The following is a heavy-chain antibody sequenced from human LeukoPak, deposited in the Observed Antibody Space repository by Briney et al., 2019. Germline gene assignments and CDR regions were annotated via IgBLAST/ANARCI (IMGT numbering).Heavy chain of an antibody. CDR2: ISWNSGSI. V-gene: IGHV3-9*01. CDR1: GFTFSSYA. J-gene: IGHJ3*02. CDR3: AKDRGYSYGSDAFDI. Sequence: GGSLRLSCAASGFTFSSYAMSWVRQAPGKGLEWVSGISWNSGSIGYADSVKGRFTISRDNAKNSLYLQMNSLRAEDTALYYCAKDRGYSYGSDAFDIWGQGTMVTVSS. D-gene: IGHD5-18*01.